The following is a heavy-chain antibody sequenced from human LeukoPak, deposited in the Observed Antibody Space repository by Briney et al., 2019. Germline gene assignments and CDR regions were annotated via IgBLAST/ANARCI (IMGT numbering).Heavy chain of an antibody. D-gene: IGHD6-13*01. CDR1: GFTVSSNY. Sequence: GGSLRLSCAASGFTVSSNYMSWVRQAPGKGLEWVSVIYSGGSTYYADSVKGRFTISRDNSKNTLYLQMNSLRAEDTAVYYCARDNTLRGSVAAAAYYYYGMDVWGQGTTVTVSS. J-gene: IGHJ6*02. CDR3: ARDNTLRGSVAAAAYYYYGMDV. CDR2: IYSGGST. V-gene: IGHV3-66*01.